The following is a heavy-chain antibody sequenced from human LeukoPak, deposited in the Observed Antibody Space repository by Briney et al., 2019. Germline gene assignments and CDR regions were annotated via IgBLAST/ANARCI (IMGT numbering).Heavy chain of an antibody. V-gene: IGHV4-59*01. CDR1: GGSFRSYY. J-gene: IGHJ4*02. Sequence: PSETLSLTCTVSGGSFRSYYWTWIRQPPGKGLEWVAYIYYSGSTNYNPSLKSRATISLDTSQNQFSLKLSSVTADDTAVYYCAIAHSYSGFAEADYWGQGTLVSVSS. CDR2: IYYSGST. D-gene: IGHD5-12*01. CDR3: AIAHSYSGFAEADY.